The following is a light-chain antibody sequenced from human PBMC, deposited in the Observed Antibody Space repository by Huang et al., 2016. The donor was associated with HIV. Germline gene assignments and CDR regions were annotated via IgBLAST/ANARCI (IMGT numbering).Light chain of an antibody. V-gene: IGKV1-9*01. CDR2: AAS. J-gene: IGKJ4*01. Sequence: IQLTQSPSSLSASVGDRVIITCRASQGISSFLAWYQQKPGKAPNLLIYAASTLQSGVPSRFIGSGSGTDFTLTISNLQPEDFASYYCQQLNSYPLTFGGGTKVEIK. CDR3: QQLNSYPLT. CDR1: QGISSF.